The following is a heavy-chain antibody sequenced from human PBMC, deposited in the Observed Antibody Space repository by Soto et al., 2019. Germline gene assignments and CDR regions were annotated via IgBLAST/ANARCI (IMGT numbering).Heavy chain of an antibody. CDR3: ATLGYSSGYFTRPGDDY. J-gene: IGHJ4*02. CDR1: GGSISSSSYY. CDR2: IYYSGST. Sequence: SETLSLTCTVSGGSISSSSYYWGWIRQPPGKGLEWIGSIYYSGSTYYNPSLKSRVTISVDTSKNQFSLKLSSVTAADTAVYYCATLGYSSGYFTRPGDDYWGQGTLVTVSS. V-gene: IGHV4-39*01. D-gene: IGHD6-19*01.